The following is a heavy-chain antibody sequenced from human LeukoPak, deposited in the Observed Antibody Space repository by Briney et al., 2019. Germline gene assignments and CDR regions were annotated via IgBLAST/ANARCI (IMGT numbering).Heavy chain of an antibody. CDR1: GGSISSYY. CDR3: ARHLGYNWSYGGWFDP. D-gene: IGHD1-7*01. V-gene: IGHV4-59*08. Sequence: SETLSLTCTVSGGSISSYYWNWIRQPPGKGLEWIGYIFYSGSTNYNPSLKSRVTISVDTSKNQFSLKLSSVTAADTAVYYCARHLGYNWSYGGWFDPWGQGTLVTVSS. J-gene: IGHJ5*02. CDR2: IFYSGST.